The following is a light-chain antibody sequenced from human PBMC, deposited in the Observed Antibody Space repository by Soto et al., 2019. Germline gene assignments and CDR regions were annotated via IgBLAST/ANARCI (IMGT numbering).Light chain of an antibody. Sequence: QFALTQPASVSGSPGPSVTISCTGPRRDVGDSNFISWYQHSPGKAPRLLIYEVNNRPSGVSKRFSGSKAGNTASLTISGLLDDDEADYFCASFRSGTILVFGSGTKVTVL. CDR1: RRDVGDSNF. CDR3: ASFRSGTILV. V-gene: IGLV2-14*01. CDR2: EVN. J-gene: IGLJ1*01.